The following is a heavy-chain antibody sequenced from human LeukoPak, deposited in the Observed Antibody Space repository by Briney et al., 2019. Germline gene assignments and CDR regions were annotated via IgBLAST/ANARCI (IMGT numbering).Heavy chain of an antibody. CDR3: AKSFFPSQMARSPFGMDV. CDR2: IYHSGTT. J-gene: IGHJ6*02. D-gene: IGHD5-24*01. V-gene: IGHV4-31*03. Sequence: SETLSLTCTVSGGSINSDYYYWSWIRQHPGRGLEWIGYIYHSGTTYYNPPLESRVTISIDTSKNQFSLTLYSVTAADTAVYYCAKSFFPSQMARSPFGMDVWGPGTTVTVSS. CDR1: GGSINSDYYY.